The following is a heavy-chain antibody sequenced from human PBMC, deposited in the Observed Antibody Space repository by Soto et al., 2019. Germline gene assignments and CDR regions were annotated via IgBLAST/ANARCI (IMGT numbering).Heavy chain of an antibody. Sequence: SETLSLTCAVYGGSFSGYYWSWIRQPPGKGLEWIGEINHSGSTNYNPSLKSRVTISVDTSKNQFSLKLTSVTAADTAVHYCARGGPLRYFDYWGQGTLVTVSS. V-gene: IGHV4-34*01. CDR1: GGSFSGYY. CDR2: INHSGST. D-gene: IGHD5-12*01. J-gene: IGHJ4*02. CDR3: ARGGPLRYFDY.